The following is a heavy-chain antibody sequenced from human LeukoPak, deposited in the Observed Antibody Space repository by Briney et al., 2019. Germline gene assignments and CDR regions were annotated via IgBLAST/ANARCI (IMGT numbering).Heavy chain of an antibody. CDR2: IASRTTTK. V-gene: IGHV3-48*04. CDR3: VRDSSVTTLVPFYFDS. J-gene: IGHJ4*02. CDR1: GFTLSNYG. D-gene: IGHD4-17*01. Sequence: GGSLRLSCAASGFTLSNYGMNWVRQAPGKGLEWVSNIASRTTTKKYADSVKGRFSISRDNAENSVFLQMNSLRAEDTAMYYCVRDSSVTTLVPFYFDSWGQGTLVTVSA.